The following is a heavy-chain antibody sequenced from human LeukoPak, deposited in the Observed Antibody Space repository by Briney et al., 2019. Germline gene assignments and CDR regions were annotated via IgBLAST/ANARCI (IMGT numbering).Heavy chain of an antibody. CDR1: GGSISSYY. D-gene: IGHD2-8*01. Sequence: PSETLSLTCTVSGGSISSYYWSWIRQPPGKGLEWIGDIYYSGSTNYNPSLKSRVTISVDTSKNQFSLKLSSVTAADTAVYYCARKGDCTNGVCYPDWYFDLWGRGTLVTVSS. V-gene: IGHV4-59*01. CDR3: ARKGDCTNGVCYPDWYFDL. CDR2: IYYSGST. J-gene: IGHJ2*01.